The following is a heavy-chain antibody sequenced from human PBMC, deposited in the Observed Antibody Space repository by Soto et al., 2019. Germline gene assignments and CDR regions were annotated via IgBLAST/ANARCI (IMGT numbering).Heavy chain of an antibody. J-gene: IGHJ5*02. CDR1: GGSISSYY. CDR2: IYYSGST. D-gene: IGHD3-3*01. V-gene: IGHV4-59*01. Sequence: SETLSLTCTVSGGSISSYYWSWIRQPPGKGLEWIGYIYYSGSTNYNPSLKSRVTISVDTSKNQFSLKLSSVTAADTAVYYCGREVAYYDFWSGYSYNWFDPWGQGTLVTVSS. CDR3: GREVAYYDFWSGYSYNWFDP.